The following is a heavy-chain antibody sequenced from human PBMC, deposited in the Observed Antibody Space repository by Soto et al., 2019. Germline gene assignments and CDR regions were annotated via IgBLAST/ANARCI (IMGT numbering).Heavy chain of an antibody. V-gene: IGHV4-34*01. CDR1: GGSFSGYY. D-gene: IGHD1-7*01. CDR2: INHSGST. Sequence: SETLSLTCAVYGGSFSGYYWSWIRQPPGKGLEWIGEINHSGSTNYNPSLKSRVTISVDTSKNQFSLKLSSVTAADTAVYYCARGTARLGYNWNYVLPPRRASGDYWGQGTLVTVSS. CDR3: ARGTARLGYNWNYVLPPRRASGDY. J-gene: IGHJ4*02.